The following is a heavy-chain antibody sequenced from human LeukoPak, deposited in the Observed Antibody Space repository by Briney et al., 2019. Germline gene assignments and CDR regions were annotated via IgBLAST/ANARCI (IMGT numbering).Heavy chain of an antibody. CDR2: IYHSGST. D-gene: IGHD2-2*01. Sequence: PSETLSLTCAVSAYSISSGYYWGWIRQPPGKGLEWIGSIYHSGSTYYNPSLKSRVTISVDTSKTQFSLKLSSVTAADTAVYYCARDVYCSSTSCYEVWFDPWGQGTLVTVSS. CDR1: AYSISSGYY. J-gene: IGHJ5*02. V-gene: IGHV4-38-2*02. CDR3: ARDVYCSSTSCYEVWFDP.